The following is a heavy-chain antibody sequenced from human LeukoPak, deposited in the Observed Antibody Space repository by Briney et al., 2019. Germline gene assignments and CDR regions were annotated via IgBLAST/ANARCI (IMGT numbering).Heavy chain of an antibody. CDR2: ISGSGGST. Sequence: GGSLRLSCAASGFTFSSYAMSWVRQAPGKGLEWVSAISGSGGSTYYADSVKGRFTISRDNSKNTLYLQMNSLRVEDTAVYYCAKARSGYYWSYFDYWGQGTLVTVSS. J-gene: IGHJ4*02. V-gene: IGHV3-23*01. D-gene: IGHD3-22*01. CDR3: AKARSGYYWSYFDY. CDR1: GFTFSSYA.